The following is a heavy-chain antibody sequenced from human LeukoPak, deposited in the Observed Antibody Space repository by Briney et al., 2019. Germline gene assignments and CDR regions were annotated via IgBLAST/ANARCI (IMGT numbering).Heavy chain of an antibody. J-gene: IGHJ5*02. Sequence: SETLSLTCAVYIDSFSNYHWNWIRQTPAKGMEWIGEVNESGGTNISPSLRSRVILSADTSKNQFSLKLISVTVADTAIYYCARGQGATVPQVGKNWFDPWGQGTRVTVSS. D-gene: IGHD1-26*01. V-gene: IGHV4-34*01. CDR2: VNESGGT. CDR3: ARGQGATVPQVGKNWFDP. CDR1: IDSFSNYH.